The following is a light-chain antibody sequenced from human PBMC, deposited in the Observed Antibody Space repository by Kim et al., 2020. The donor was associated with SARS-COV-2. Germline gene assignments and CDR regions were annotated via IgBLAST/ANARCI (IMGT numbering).Light chain of an antibody. V-gene: IGLV1-51*01. CDR3: ATWDSRLSVGM. Sequence: GQKVTISCSGSSSHVGNNYVSWYHQVPGTAPKLLIYDNNERPSGIPDRFSGSKSGTSATLGIAGLQTGDEGDYYCATWDSRLSVGMFGGGTQLTVL. CDR2: DNN. CDR1: SSHVGNNY. J-gene: IGLJ3*02.